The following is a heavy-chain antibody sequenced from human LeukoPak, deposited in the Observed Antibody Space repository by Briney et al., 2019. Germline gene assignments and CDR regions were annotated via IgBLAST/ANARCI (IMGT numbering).Heavy chain of an antibody. Sequence: TGGSLRLSCAASGFTFSSYWMSWVRQAPGKGLEWVANIKQDGSEKYYVDSVKGRFTISRDNAKNSLYLQMNSLRAEDTAVYYCASADGSSWYYFDYWGQGTLVTVSS. CDR3: ASADGSSWYYFDY. CDR2: IKQDGSEK. J-gene: IGHJ4*02. V-gene: IGHV3-7*01. CDR1: GFTFSSYW. D-gene: IGHD6-13*01.